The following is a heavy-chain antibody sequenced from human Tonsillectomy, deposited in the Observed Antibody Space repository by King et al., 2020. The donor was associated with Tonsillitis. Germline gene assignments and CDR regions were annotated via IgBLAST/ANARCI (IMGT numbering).Heavy chain of an antibody. J-gene: IGHJ6*02. CDR2: ISSSGSTI. CDR3: ARVSVLRFLEWLPYYYYGMDV. CDR1: GFTFSDYY. V-gene: IGHV3-11*01. Sequence: VQLVESGGGLVKPGGSLRLSCAASGFTFSDYYMSWIRQAPGKGLEWVSYISSSGSTIYYADSVKGRFTISRDNAKNSLYLQMNSLRAEDTAVYYCARVSVLRFLEWLPYYYYGMDVWGQGTTVTVS. D-gene: IGHD3-3*01.